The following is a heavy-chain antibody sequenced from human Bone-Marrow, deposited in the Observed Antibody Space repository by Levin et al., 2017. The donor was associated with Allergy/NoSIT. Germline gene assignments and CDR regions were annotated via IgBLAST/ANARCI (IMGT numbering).Heavy chain of an antibody. CDR2: IIPRLDKT. V-gene: IGHV1-69*04. J-gene: IGHJ4*02. Sequence: KISCKASGGTLDKFAISWVRQAPGQGLEWLGRIIPRLDKTYYPERFQDRLTITADTSAAAAHMELRSLTPDDTAMYYCVRLGYETEDYWGQGTLVTVSS. CDR3: VRLGYETEDY. D-gene: IGHD5-18*01. CDR1: GGTLDKFA.